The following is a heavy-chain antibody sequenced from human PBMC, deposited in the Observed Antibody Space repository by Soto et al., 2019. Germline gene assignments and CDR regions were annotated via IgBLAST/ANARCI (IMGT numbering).Heavy chain of an antibody. CDR3: ARSLMALTPLDWFDP. CDR2: IYYSGST. V-gene: IGHV4-61*01. D-gene: IGHD2-15*01. CDR1: GGSVSSGSYY. Sequence: PSETLSLTCTVSGGSVSSGSYYWSWIRQPPGKGLEWIGYIYYSGSTNYNPSLKSRVTISVDTSKNQFSLKLSSVTAADTAVYYCARSLMALTPLDWFDPWGQGTLVTSPQ. J-gene: IGHJ5*02.